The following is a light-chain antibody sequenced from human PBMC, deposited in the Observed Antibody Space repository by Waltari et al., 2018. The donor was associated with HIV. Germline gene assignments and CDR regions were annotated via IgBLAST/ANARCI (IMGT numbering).Light chain of an antibody. CDR1: SSDVGGYIY. Sequence: QSALTQPASVSGSPGQSITISCTGTSSDVGGYIYVSWYQQHPGKAPKLMIYDVSNRPSGVCNRFSGSKSGNTASLTISGLHAEDEADYYCSSYTSSSTPWVFGGGTKLTVL. CDR3: SSYTSSSTPWV. V-gene: IGLV2-14*01. J-gene: IGLJ3*02. CDR2: DVS.